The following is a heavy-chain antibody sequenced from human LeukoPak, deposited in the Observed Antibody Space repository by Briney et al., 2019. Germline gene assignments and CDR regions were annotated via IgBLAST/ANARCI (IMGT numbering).Heavy chain of an antibody. CDR1: GFTFSSYW. D-gene: IGHD3-10*01. V-gene: IGHV3-7*04. J-gene: IGHJ3*02. CDR2: IKQDGSEK. CDR3: ARGLWFGSDDAFDI. Sequence: PGGSLRLSCEASGFTFSSYWMSWVRQAPGKGLEWVANIKQDGSEKYYVDSVKGRFTISRDNAKNSLYLQMNSLRAEDTAVYYCARGLWFGSDDAFDIWGQGTMVTVSS.